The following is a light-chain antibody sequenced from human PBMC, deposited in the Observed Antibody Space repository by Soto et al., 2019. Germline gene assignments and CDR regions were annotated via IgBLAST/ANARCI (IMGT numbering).Light chain of an antibody. J-gene: IGKJ1*01. CDR1: QGIGNA. CDR2: GAS. V-gene: IGKV1-6*01. Sequence: AIQMTQSPSSRSSSVGDRVTMCFRPSQGIGNALGWYQQKPGKPTKVLIYGASNLQSGVPPRFSGSVSGTDFTLAISSLQPEDSATYYCLQDINYPWTFGQGTKVDIK. CDR3: LQDINYPWT.